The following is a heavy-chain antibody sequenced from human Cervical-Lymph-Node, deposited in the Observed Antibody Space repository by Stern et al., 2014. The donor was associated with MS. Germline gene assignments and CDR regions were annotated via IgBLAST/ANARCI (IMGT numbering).Heavy chain of an antibody. CDR1: GFSFSNYG. CDR2: IWYDGSKR. Sequence: QVQLVQSGGGVVQPGRSLRLSCAASGFSFSNYGMHWVRQAQGKGLGWVAMIWYDGSKRYYADFVKGRFTMSRDNSKSTLYLQMNSLRAADTAVYYCAGLNYFDSTGPIDYWGQGTLVTVSS. V-gene: IGHV3-33*01. CDR3: AGLNYFDSTGPIDY. D-gene: IGHD3-22*01. J-gene: IGHJ4*02.